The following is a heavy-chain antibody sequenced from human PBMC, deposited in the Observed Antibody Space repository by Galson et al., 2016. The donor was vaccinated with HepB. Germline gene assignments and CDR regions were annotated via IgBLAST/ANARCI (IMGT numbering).Heavy chain of an antibody. CDR1: GFTFSNYW. CDR2: INQDGSEE. D-gene: IGHD2-2*01. CDR3: SRSLDL. J-gene: IGHJ3*01. V-gene: IGHV3-7*01. Sequence: SLRLSCAASGFTFSNYWMDWARQTPERGLEWVANINQDGSEEHSVDSVKGRFTISRDNARNSLYLQMNSLRAEDTAVYYCSRSLDLWGQGTMVTVSS.